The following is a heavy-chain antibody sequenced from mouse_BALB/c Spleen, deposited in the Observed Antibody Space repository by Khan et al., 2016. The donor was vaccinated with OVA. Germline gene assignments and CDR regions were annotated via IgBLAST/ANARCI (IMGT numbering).Heavy chain of an antibody. D-gene: IGHD6-2*01. Sequence: QVQLQQPGTELARPGTSVKLSCKASGYIFSDYYISWVKQRTGQGLEWMGEIYPGSGNTYYNENFKDKASMTADKSSNQVYIQLSSLSSEDSAVYCCARMDTTSLDYWGQGSSLTVSS. CDR2: IYPGSGNT. CDR1: GYIFSDYY. CDR3: ARMDTTSLDY. J-gene: IGHJ2*02. V-gene: IGHV1-77*01.